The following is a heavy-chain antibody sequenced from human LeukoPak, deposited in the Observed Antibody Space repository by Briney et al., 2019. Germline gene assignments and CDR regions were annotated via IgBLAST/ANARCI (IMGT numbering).Heavy chain of an antibody. D-gene: IGHD2-15*01. CDR2: INHSGST. CDR1: GGSFSGYY. V-gene: IGHV4-34*01. CDR3: ARHCCSGPAKRVFDI. Sequence: SEILSLTCAVYGGSFSGYYWSWIRQPPGKGLEWIGEINHSGSTNYNPSLKSRVTISVDTSKNQFSLKLGSVTAADTAVYHCARHCCSGPAKRVFDIWGQGTMVTVSS. J-gene: IGHJ3*02.